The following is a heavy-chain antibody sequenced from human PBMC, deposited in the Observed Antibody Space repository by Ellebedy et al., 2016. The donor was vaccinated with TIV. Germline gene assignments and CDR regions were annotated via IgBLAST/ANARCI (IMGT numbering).Heavy chain of an antibody. Sequence: GESLKISCAASGFTFSDYYMSWIRQAPGKGLDWVSYISGSSTYTNYVDSVKGRFTISRDNAKNSLYLQMNSLRAEDTAVYYCARARYDSSGSYPHPLDYWGQGILVTVSS. CDR3: ARARYDSSGSYPHPLDY. CDR1: GFTFSDYY. J-gene: IGHJ4*02. V-gene: IGHV3-11*06. D-gene: IGHD3-10*01. CDR2: ISGSSTYT.